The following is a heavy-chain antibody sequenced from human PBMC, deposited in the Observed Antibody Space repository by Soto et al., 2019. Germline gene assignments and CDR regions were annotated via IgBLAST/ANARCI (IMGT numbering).Heavy chain of an antibody. CDR1: GGSISSYY. V-gene: IGHV4-59*01. D-gene: IGHD3-10*01. CDR3: ARALTMGYYHMEV. Sequence: SETLSLTCTVSGGSISSYYWSWIRQPPGKGLEWIGYIYYSGSTNYNPSLKSRVTISVDTSKNQFSLKLSSVTAADTAVYYCARALTMGYYHMEVWGKGTTVT. J-gene: IGHJ6*03. CDR2: IYYSGST.